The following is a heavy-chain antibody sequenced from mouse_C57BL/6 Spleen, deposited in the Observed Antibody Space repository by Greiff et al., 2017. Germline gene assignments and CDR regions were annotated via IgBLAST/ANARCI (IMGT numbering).Heavy chain of an antibody. J-gene: IGHJ2*01. CDR1: GYTFTDYE. V-gene: IGHV1-15*01. CDR2: IDPETGGT. CDR3: TREGGYYLDY. D-gene: IGHD1-1*02. Sequence: VQLQQSGAELVRPGASVTLSCKASGYTFTDYEMHWVKQTPVHGLEWIGAIDPETGGTASNQKFKGKAILTANQSSSTTYMELRSLTSEDSAVYYCTREGGYYLDYWGQGTTLTVSS.